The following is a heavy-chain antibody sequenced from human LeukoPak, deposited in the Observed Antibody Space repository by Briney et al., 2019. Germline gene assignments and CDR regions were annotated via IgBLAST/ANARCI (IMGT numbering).Heavy chain of an antibody. CDR3: ARDRERGYSGYELDY. CDR1: GFTFSSYA. V-gene: IGHV3-30-3*01. D-gene: IGHD5-12*01. J-gene: IGHJ4*02. Sequence: QPGGSLRLSCAAAGFTFSSYAMHWVRQAPGKGLEWVAVISYDGSNKYYADSVKGRFTISRDNSKNTLYLQMISLRAEDTAVYYCARDRERGYSGYELDYWGQGTLVTVSS. CDR2: ISYDGSNK.